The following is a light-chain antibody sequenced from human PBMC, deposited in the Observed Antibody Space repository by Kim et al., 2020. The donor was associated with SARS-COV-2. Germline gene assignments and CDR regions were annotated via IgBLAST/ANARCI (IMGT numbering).Light chain of an antibody. Sequence: GQRVTLSCSGSRSNIGSNTVNWYQHLPGTAPKVLMYTDNERPSGVPDRFSGSKSGTSASLVISALQSEDEADYYCAAWDDSLSGRVFGGGTKLTVL. CDR2: TDN. CDR1: RSNIGSNT. V-gene: IGLV1-44*01. CDR3: AAWDDSLSGRV. J-gene: IGLJ3*02.